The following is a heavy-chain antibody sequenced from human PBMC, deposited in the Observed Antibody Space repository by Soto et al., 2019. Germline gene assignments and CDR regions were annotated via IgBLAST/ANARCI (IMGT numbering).Heavy chain of an antibody. V-gene: IGHV1-3*01. J-gene: IGHJ2*01. CDR1: GYTFTSYA. CDR3: ARAPSWWYFDL. Sequence: ASVKVSCKASGYTFTSYAMHWVRQAPGQRLEWMGWINAGNGNTKYSQKFQGRVIITRDTSASTAYMELSSLRSEDTAVYYCARAPSWWYFDLWGRGTLVTVSS. CDR2: INAGNGNT.